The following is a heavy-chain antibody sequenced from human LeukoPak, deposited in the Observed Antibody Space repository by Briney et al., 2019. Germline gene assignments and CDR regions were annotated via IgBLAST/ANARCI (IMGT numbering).Heavy chain of an antibody. V-gene: IGHV3-21*01. CDR1: GFTFSSYS. J-gene: IGHJ4*02. CDR2: ISSSSSYI. CDR3: ARDTSPLRFLEWLLALDY. D-gene: IGHD3-3*01. Sequence: GGSLRLSCAASGFTFSSYSMNWVRQAPGKGLEWVSSISSSSSYIYYADSVKGRFTISRDNAKNSLYLQMNSLRAKDTAVYYCARDTSPLRFLEWLLALDYWGQGTLVTVSS.